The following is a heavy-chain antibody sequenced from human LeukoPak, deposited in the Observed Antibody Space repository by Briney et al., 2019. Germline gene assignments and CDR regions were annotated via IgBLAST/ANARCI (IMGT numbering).Heavy chain of an antibody. CDR2: ITGRGEST. CDR3: ASGVWYSSSFRDSDYFDY. CDR1: GFTFSSYG. D-gene: IGHD6-13*01. Sequence: GGSLRLSCAASGFTFSSYGMNWVRQAPGKGLEWVSGITGRGESTYYADSVKGRFTISRDNAKNSLYLQMNSLRAEDTAVYYCASGVWYSSSFRDSDYFDYWGQGTLVTVSS. V-gene: IGHV3-23*01. J-gene: IGHJ4*02.